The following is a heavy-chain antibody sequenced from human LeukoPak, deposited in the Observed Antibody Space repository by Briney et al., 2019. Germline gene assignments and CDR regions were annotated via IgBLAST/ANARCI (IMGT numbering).Heavy chain of an antibody. J-gene: IGHJ6*02. Sequence: GGSLRLSCAASGFTFSSYGMHWVRQAPGKGLEWVAVIWYDGSNKYYADSVKGRFTISRDNSKNTLYQQMNSLRAEDTAVYYCARERYCSSTSCSPIMDVWGQGTTVTVSS. CDR1: GFTFSSYG. CDR2: IWYDGSNK. V-gene: IGHV3-33*01. D-gene: IGHD2-2*01. CDR3: ARERYCSSTSCSPIMDV.